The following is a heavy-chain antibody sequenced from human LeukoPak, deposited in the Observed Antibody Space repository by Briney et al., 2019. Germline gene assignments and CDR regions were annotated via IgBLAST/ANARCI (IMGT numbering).Heavy chain of an antibody. CDR3: ARAGIWFGATYYYYYMDV. CDR2: INPNSGGT. D-gene: IGHD3-10*01. J-gene: IGHJ6*03. Sequence: GASVKVSCKASGYTFTGYYMHWVRQAPGQGLEWMGWINPNSGGTNYAQKFQGRVTMTRDTSISTAYMELSRLRSDDTAVYYCARAGIWFGATYYYYYMDVWGKGTTVTISS. V-gene: IGHV1-2*02. CDR1: GYTFTGYY.